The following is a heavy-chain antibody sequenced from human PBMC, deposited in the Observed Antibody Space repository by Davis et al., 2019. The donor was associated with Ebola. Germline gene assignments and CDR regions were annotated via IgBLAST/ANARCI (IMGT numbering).Heavy chain of an antibody. Sequence: GSLRLSCTVSGGSISSYYWSWIRQPPGKGLEWIGYIYYSGSTNYNPSLKSRVTISVDTSKNQFSLKLSSVTAADTVVYYCARQYDFWSGYYTGDWFDPWGQGTLVTVSS. J-gene: IGHJ5*02. CDR3: ARQYDFWSGYYTGDWFDP. D-gene: IGHD3-3*01. CDR1: GGSISSYY. V-gene: IGHV4-59*08. CDR2: IYYSGST.